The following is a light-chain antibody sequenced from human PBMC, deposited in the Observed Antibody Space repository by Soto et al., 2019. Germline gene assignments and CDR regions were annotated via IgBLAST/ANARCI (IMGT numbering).Light chain of an antibody. CDR2: RNN. CDR3: AAWDDSLSGLYV. CDR1: TSSIGRNY. J-gene: IGLJ1*01. Sequence: QSVLTQPPSASGTPGQRVTISCSGGTSSIGRNYVYWYQQLPGTAHKLVIYRNNQRPSGVPDRFSGSKSGTSASLAIRGLRSEDEADYYCAAWDDSLSGLYVFGTGTKVTVL. V-gene: IGLV1-47*01.